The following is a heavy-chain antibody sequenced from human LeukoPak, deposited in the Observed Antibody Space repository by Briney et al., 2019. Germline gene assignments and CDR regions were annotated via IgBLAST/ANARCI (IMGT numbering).Heavy chain of an antibody. D-gene: IGHD1-26*01. Sequence: GGSLRLSCAASRFSFGNYWMIWVRQAPGKGLEWVANINQDGGEISYVDSVKGRFTISRDNAKNTLYLQMNSLRAEDTAVYYCATPRGSGSYLAFDYWGQGTLVTVSS. CDR3: ATPRGSGSYLAFDY. CDR1: RFSFGNYW. J-gene: IGHJ4*02. V-gene: IGHV3-7*01. CDR2: INQDGGEI.